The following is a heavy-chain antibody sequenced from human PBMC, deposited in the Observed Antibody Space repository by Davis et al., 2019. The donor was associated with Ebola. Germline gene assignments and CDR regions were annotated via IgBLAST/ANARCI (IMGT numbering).Heavy chain of an antibody. V-gene: IGHV3-23*01. Sequence: GESLKISCLASGFTFGSYNMNWVRQTPGKGLEWVSAISGSGGSTYYADSVKGRFTISRDNSKNTLYLQMNSLRGEDTAFYYCARGGYYYFDSWGQGTLVTVSS. D-gene: IGHD3-22*01. CDR3: ARGGYYYFDS. CDR1: GFTFGSYN. J-gene: IGHJ4*02. CDR2: ISGSGGST.